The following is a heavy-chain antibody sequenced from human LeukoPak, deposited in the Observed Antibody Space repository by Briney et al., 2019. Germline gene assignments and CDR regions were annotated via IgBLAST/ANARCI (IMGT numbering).Heavy chain of an antibody. CDR1: GGSFSGYY. CDR3: ASVGGLSCCSGGRCRKYFQH. V-gene: IGHV4-34*01. D-gene: IGHD2-15*01. CDR2: INHSGST. Sequence: SETLSLTCAVYGGSFSGYYWSWIRQPPGKGLEWIGEINHSGSTNYNPSLKSRVTISVDTSKNQFSLKLSSVTAADTAVYYCASVGGLSCCSGGRCRKYFQHWGQGTLVTVSS. J-gene: IGHJ1*01.